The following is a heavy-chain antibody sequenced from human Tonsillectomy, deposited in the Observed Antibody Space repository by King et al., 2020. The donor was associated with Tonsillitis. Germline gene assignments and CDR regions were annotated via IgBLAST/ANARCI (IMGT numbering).Heavy chain of an antibody. CDR1: GFTFRNFA. J-gene: IGHJ2*01. CDR2: IFGDGTYT. D-gene: IGHD3-10*01. Sequence: QLVQSGGGLVQPGGSLRLSCAASGFTFRNFAMTWVRQAPGKGLEWVSTIFGDGTYTSNADTVKGRFTVSRDNSKNTVYVEMSSLRAADTAIYFCARDGRGASWFFDLWGRGTPVTVSS. V-gene: IGHV3-23*03. CDR3: ARDGRGASWFFDL.